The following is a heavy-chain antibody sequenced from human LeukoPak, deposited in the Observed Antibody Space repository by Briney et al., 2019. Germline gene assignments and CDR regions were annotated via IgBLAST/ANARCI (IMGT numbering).Heavy chain of an antibody. CDR3: ARGASVAGTLY. CDR1: RFTFTNYA. J-gene: IGHJ4*02. D-gene: IGHD6-19*01. CDR2: IYSGGST. Sequence: GGSLRLSCAASRFTFTNYAMSWVRQPPGKGLEWVSVIYSGGSTYYADSVKGRFTISRHNSKNTLYLQMNSLRAEDTAVYYCARGASVAGTLYWGQGTLVTVSS. V-gene: IGHV3-53*04.